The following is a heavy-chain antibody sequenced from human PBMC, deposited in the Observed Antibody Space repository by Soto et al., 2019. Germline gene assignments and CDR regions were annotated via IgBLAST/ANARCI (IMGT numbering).Heavy chain of an antibody. CDR3: TTASDYYYYYGRDV. Sequence: GGTLRLSCAASGFTSSNAWISWERQAPGKGREWVGRIKSKTDGGTTDYAAPVKGRFTISRDDSKNTLYLQMNSLKTEDTAVYYCTTASDYYYYYGRDVLRQGTTGTVSS. V-gene: IGHV3-15*01. CDR1: GFTSSNAW. D-gene: IGHD2-21*02. J-gene: IGHJ6*02. CDR2: IKSKTDGGTT.